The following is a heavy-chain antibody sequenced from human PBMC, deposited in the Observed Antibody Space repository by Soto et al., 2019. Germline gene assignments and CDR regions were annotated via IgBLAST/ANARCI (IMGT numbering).Heavy chain of an antibody. CDR3: AIHAAVARTRGFDS. CDR2: VYHSGTT. V-gene: IGHV4-4*02. J-gene: IGHJ4*02. D-gene: IGHD5-12*01. CDR1: GGSISDNW. Sequence: QVQLQESGPGLVKPSGTLSLTCAVSGGSISDNWWSWVRQPPGKGLEWIGEVYHSGTTYYNPSLNSRVTMSLDKSASQISLTLNSVPAADTAVYYCAIHAAVARTRGFDSWGQGTLVTVSS.